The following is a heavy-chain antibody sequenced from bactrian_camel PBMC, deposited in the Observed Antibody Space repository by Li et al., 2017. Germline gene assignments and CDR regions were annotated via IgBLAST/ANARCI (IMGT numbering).Heavy chain of an antibody. J-gene: IGHJ6*01. CDR3: AAELVVALDEAVNKLAHADFGY. CDR2: VDSDGKT. V-gene: IGHV3S6*01. Sequence: SGGGLVQPGGSLRLSCAAYGFTFSSYWMHWVRQAPGKSREGVAGVDSDGKTTYGDSVKGRFTASRDNSRNTLYLQMNDLQPEGTAMYYCAAELVVALDEAVNKLAHADFGYWGQGTQVTVS. D-gene: IGHD2*01. CDR1: GFTFSSYW.